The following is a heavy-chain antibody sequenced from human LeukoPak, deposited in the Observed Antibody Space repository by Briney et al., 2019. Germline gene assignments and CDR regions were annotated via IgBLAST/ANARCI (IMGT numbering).Heavy chain of an antibody. CDR3: AKRLLGGSGDGY. CDR1: GFTFSSNA. D-gene: IGHD2/OR15-2a*01. J-gene: IGHJ4*02. CDR2: ITFSGSST. Sequence: PGGSLRLSCVASGFTFSSNAMSWVRQAPGMGPDWVSSITFSGSSTDYADSVKGRFTVSRDNSKNTLYLQMSSLRVEDTAVYYCAKRLLGGSGDGYWGQGTLVTVSS. V-gene: IGHV3-23*01.